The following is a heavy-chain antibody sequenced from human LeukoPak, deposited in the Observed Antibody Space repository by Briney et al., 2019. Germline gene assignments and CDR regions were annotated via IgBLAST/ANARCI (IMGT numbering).Heavy chain of an antibody. CDR2: ISGSGDIT. CDR3: ARGGVDHYGSGTYYLMYYFDH. CDR1: GFTFSSYA. D-gene: IGHD3-10*01. V-gene: IGHV3-23*01. Sequence: GGSLRLSCAASGFTFSSYAMSWVRQAPGKGLEWVSAISGSGDITYYADSVKGRFTVSRDDPHNTLYLQMNSVRAEDTAVYFCARGGVDHYGSGTYYLMYYFDHWGQGALVTVSS. J-gene: IGHJ4*02.